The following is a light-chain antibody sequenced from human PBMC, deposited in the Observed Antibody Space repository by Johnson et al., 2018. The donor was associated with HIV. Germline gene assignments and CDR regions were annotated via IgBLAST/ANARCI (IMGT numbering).Light chain of an antibody. CDR1: SSNIENYF. Sequence: QPVLTQPPSVSAAPGQRVNISCSGHSSNIENYFVSWYQQLPGAAPRLLIYEDYKRPSGIPDRFSGSKSGASATLGITGLQTGDEADYYCGTWDSSMSVLYVFGTGTKVTVL. CDR2: EDY. CDR3: GTWDSSMSVLYV. J-gene: IGLJ1*01. V-gene: IGLV1-51*02.